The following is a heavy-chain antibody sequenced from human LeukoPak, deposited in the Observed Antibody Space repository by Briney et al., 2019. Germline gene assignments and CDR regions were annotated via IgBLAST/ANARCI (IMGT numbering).Heavy chain of an antibody. CDR2: ITSGSSYI. CDR3: ARDPYSGSYGNYYYYFMDV. J-gene: IGHJ6*03. D-gene: IGHD1-26*01. Sequence: GGSLRLSCSTSGVTFSGYSMNWVRQAPGKGLEWVSSITSGSSYIYYADSVKGRFTISRDNAKNSLYLQMNSLRAEDTAVYYCARDPYSGSYGNYYYYFMDVWGKGTTVTISS. CDR1: GVTFSGYS. V-gene: IGHV3-21*01.